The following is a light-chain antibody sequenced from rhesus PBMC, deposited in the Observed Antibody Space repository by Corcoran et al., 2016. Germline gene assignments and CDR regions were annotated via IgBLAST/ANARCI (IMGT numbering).Light chain of an antibody. Sequence: DIQMTQSPSALSASVGDSVTISCRASQNIYSHLAWYQQHPGKAPTLLIYGVSTLQAGIPSRFSGRRSGTDLTLTISSLQCEDSAAYYCQHYYNNPRTVGQGTKVEVK. J-gene: IGKJ1*01. CDR2: GVS. CDR3: QHYYNNPRT. CDR1: QNIYSH. V-gene: IGKV1S12*01.